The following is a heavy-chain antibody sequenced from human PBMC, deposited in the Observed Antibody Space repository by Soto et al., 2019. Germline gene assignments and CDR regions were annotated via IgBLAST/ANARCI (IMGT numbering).Heavy chain of an antibody. CDR1: GFFLRDVG. Sequence: GSLRLSCVASGFFLRDVGMHWVRQAPGKGLEWVSVIWYDGSNTYQGESVKGRFTMSRDISKNTLYLQMDSLRPEDTAVYYCAIGIGGNWQYFDYWGQGTLVTVSS. V-gene: IGHV3-33*01. CDR2: IWYDGSNT. J-gene: IGHJ4*02. CDR3: AIGIGGNWQYFDY. D-gene: IGHD1-1*01.